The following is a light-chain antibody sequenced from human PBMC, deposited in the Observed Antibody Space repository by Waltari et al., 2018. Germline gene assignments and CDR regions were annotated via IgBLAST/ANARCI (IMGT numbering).Light chain of an antibody. Sequence: DIQMTQSPSSVSASVGDIVTITCRASQYINNYLNWYQQKPGRGPKLLIYAASNLQSGVPSRFSGSGSGTDFTLTISSLQPEDFATYFCQQSYSNIPLTFGGGTKVEVK. J-gene: IGKJ4*01. CDR2: AAS. CDR3: QQSYSNIPLT. V-gene: IGKV1-39*01. CDR1: QYINNY.